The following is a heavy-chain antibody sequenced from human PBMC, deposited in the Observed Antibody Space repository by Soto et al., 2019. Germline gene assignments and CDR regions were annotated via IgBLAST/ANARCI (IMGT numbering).Heavy chain of an antibody. CDR1: GFTFSTYG. V-gene: IGHV3-30*18. J-gene: IGHJ4*02. CDR2: ISYDGLSK. CDR3: AKDLRMFRGVIPVYFDY. Sequence: RLSCAASGFTFSTYGMHWVRQAPGKGLEWVAVISYDGLSKYYADSVKGRFTISRDNSKNTLYLQMNSMRAEDTAVYYCAKDLRMFRGVIPVYFDYWGQGTPVIVSS. D-gene: IGHD3-10*01.